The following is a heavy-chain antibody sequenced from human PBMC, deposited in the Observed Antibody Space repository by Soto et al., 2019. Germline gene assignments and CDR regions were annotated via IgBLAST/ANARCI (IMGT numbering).Heavy chain of an antibody. CDR1: GFTFTSSA. V-gene: IGHV1-58*01. Sequence: ASVKVSCKASGFTFTSSAVQWVRQARGQRLEWIGWIVVGSGNTNYAQKFQERVTITRDMSTSTAYMELSSLRSEDTAVYYCAALPYYYDSTDAFDIWGQGTMVTVSS. J-gene: IGHJ3*02. CDR2: IVVGSGNT. CDR3: AALPYYYDSTDAFDI. D-gene: IGHD3-22*01.